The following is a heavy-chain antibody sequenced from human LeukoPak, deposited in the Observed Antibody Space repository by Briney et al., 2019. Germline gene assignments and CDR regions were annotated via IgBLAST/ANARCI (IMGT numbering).Heavy chain of an antibody. CDR1: GGSISSGGYY. CDR2: IYYSGST. V-gene: IGHV4-31*03. J-gene: IGHJ6*02. D-gene: IGHD6-19*01. Sequence: SETLSLTCTVSGGSISSGGYYWSWIRQHPGKGLEWIGYIYYSGSTYYNPSLKSRVTISVDTSKNQFSLKLSSVTAADTAVYYCARAYSSLGPGKYYYGMDVWGQGTTVTVSS. CDR3: ARAYSSLGPGKYYYGMDV.